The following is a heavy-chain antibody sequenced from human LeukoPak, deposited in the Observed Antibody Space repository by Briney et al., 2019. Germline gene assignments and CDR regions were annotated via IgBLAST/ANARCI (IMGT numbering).Heavy chain of an antibody. J-gene: IGHJ6*03. V-gene: IGHV3-48*03. CDR2: ISRSGSTK. D-gene: IGHD2-15*01. Sequence: GRSLRLSCVASGFTFNTYAIHWVRQAPGKGLEWVSSISRSGSTKYYADSVKGRFTISRDNAKNSLFLQMNSLRAEDTAVYYCARVLRYCSGGNCYSGGLGYMDVWGKGTTVTISS. CDR3: ARVLRYCSGGNCYSGGLGYMDV. CDR1: GFTFNTYA.